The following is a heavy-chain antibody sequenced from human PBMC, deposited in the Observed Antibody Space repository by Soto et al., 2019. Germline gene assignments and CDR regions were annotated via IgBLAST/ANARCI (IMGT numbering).Heavy chain of an antibody. V-gene: IGHV3-13*01. D-gene: IGHD3-10*01. J-gene: IGHJ3*02. CDR3: ARDEGGSGSYYNDAFDI. Sequence: GGSLRLSCAASGFTFSSYDMHWVRQATGNGLEWVSAIGTAGDTYYPGSVKGRFTITRENAKNSLYLQMNSMRAGDTAVYYCARDEGGSGSYYNDAFDIWGQGTMVTVSS. CDR1: GFTFSSYD. CDR2: IGTAGDT.